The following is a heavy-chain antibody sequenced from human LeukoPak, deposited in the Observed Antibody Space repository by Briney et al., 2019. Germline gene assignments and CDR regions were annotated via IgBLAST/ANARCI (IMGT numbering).Heavy chain of an antibody. CDR3: ASAIVVVNGPGDCFDY. CDR1: GFTFSSYE. V-gene: IGHV3-7*01. Sequence: GGSLRLSCAASGFTFSSYEMNWVRQAPGKGLEWVANIKQDGSEKYYVDSVKGRFTISRDNAKNSLYLQMNSLRAEDTAVYYCASAIVVVNGPGDCFDYWGQGTLVTVSS. CDR2: IKQDGSEK. J-gene: IGHJ4*02. D-gene: IGHD3-22*01.